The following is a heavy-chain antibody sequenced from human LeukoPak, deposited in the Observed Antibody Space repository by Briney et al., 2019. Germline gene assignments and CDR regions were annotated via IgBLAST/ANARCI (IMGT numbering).Heavy chain of an antibody. CDR1: GFTFDDYA. V-gene: IGHV3-43*02. J-gene: IGHJ6*02. CDR2: ISGDGGST. D-gene: IGHD3-10*01. Sequence: TGGSLRLSCAASGFTFDDYAMHWVRRAPGKGLEWVSLISGDGGSTYYADSVKGRFTISRDNSKNSLYLQMNSLRTEDTALYYCAKGGHSGSLYYYYGMDVWGQGTTVTVSS. CDR3: AKGGHSGSLYYYYGMDV.